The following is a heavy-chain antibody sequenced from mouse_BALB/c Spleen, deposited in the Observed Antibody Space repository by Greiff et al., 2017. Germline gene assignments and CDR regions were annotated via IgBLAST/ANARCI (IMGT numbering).Heavy chain of an antibody. CDR3: AGHSYGSAMDY. D-gene: IGHD1-1*01. Sequence: EVKLVESGGDLVKPGGSLKLSCAASGFTFSSYGMSWVRQTPDKRLEWVATISSGGSYTYYPDSVKGRFTIARDNAKNTLYLQMSSLKSEDTAMYYCAGHSYGSAMDYWGQGTSVTGSS. CDR1: GFTFSSYG. V-gene: IGHV5-6*02. CDR2: ISSGGSYT. J-gene: IGHJ4*01.